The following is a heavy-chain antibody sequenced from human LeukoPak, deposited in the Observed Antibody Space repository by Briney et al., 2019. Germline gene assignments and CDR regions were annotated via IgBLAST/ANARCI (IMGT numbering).Heavy chain of an antibody. D-gene: IGHD4-23*01. V-gene: IGHV3-20*04. CDR1: GFTFDDYG. J-gene: IGHJ4*02. CDR2: ISWNGGST. Sequence: GGSLRLSCAPSGFTFDDYGMSWVRQTPGKGLEWVSGISWNGGSTGYADSVKGRFSISRDNAENSLYLQMNSLRAEDTALYYCARNRGGVTRYYFDYWGQGTLVTVSS. CDR3: ARNRGGVTRYYFDY.